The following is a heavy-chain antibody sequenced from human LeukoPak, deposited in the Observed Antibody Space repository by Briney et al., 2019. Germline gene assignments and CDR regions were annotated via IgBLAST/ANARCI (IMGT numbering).Heavy chain of an antibody. V-gene: IGHV1-69*05. J-gene: IGHJ6*03. CDR2: IIPIFGTA. CDR3: AIDGGWNYVTEYYYMDV. Sequence: SVKVSCKASGGNFSSYAISWVRQAPGQGLEWMGGIIPIFGTANYAQKFQGRVTITTDESTSTAYMELSSLRSEDTAVYYCAIDGGWNYVTEYYYMDVWGKGTTVTVSS. CDR1: GGNFSSYA. D-gene: IGHD1-7*01.